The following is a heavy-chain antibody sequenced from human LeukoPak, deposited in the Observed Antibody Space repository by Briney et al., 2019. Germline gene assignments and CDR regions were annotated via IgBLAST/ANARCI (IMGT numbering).Heavy chain of an antibody. CDR2: MSGSDAGT. CDR1: GFTFNSYA. V-gene: IGHV3-23*01. CDR3: AKPARTDYTDY. J-gene: IGHJ4*02. D-gene: IGHD1-14*01. Sequence: PGGSLRLSCIASGFTFNSYAMSWVRQAPGKGLEWVSAMSGSDAGTYYADSVKGRFTISRDNSKNTLFLQMNSLRAEDTATYYCAKPARTDYTDYWGQGTLVTVSS.